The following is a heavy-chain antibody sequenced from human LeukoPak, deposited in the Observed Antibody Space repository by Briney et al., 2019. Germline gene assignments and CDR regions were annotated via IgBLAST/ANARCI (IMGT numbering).Heavy chain of an antibody. Sequence: PSETLSLTCTVSGGSISSGGYYWSWIRQHPGKGLEWIGCIYYSGTTYYHPSLTSRVAISVDTSKNQFSLKLSSVAAADTAAYYCARSGTVTTWNYWGQGTLVTVSS. D-gene: IGHD4-17*01. CDR3: ARSGTVTTWNY. V-gene: IGHV4-31*03. J-gene: IGHJ4*02. CDR2: IYYSGTT. CDR1: GGSISSGGYY.